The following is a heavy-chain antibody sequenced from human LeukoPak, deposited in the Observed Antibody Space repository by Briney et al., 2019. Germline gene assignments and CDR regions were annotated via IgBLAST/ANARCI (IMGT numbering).Heavy chain of an antibody. CDR3: ARDLFGGRDY. D-gene: IGHD3-10*02. J-gene: IGHJ4*02. CDR1: GFTFSSYA. CDR2: ISYDGSNK. V-gene: IGHV3-30-3*01. Sequence: PGGSLRLSCAASGFTFSSYAMHWVRQAPGKGLEWVAVISYDGSNKYYADSVKGRFTISRDNPKNTLYLQMNSLRAEDTAVYYCARDLFGGRDYXXQGTLVTVSS.